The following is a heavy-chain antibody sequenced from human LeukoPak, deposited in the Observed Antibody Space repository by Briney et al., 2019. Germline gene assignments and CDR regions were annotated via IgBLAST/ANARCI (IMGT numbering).Heavy chain of an antibody. CDR2: IYYSGST. J-gene: IGHJ6*03. CDR1: GGSISSGDYY. Sequence: SETLSLTCTVSGGSISSGDYYWSWIRQPPGKGLEWIGYIYYSGSTYYNPSLKSRVTISVDTSKNQFSLKLSSVTAPDTAVYYCAREGCTNGVCSPWDRYYYYMDVWGKGTTVTVSS. CDR3: AREGCTNGVCSPWDRYYYYMDV. D-gene: IGHD2-8*01. V-gene: IGHV4-30-4*08.